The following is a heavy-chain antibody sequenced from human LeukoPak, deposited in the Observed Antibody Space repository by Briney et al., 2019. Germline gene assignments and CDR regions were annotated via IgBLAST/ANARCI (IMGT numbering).Heavy chain of an antibody. Sequence: SAKVSCTASGGTFSSYAISWVRQAPGQGLEWMGRIIPIFGIANYAQKFQGRVTITADKSTSTAYMELSSLRSEDTAVYYCARDYDSSGPFDYWGQGTLVTVSS. CDR2: IIPIFGIA. J-gene: IGHJ4*02. V-gene: IGHV1-69*04. D-gene: IGHD3-22*01. CDR1: GGTFSSYA. CDR3: ARDYDSSGPFDY.